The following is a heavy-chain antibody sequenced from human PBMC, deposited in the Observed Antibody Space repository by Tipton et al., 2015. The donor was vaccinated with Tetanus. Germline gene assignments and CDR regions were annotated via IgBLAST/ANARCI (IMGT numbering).Heavy chain of an antibody. V-gene: IGHV6-1*01. CDR3: VRGQVSAMDV. CDR1: GNSVSRNNIA. CDR2: TYYASKWVN. Sequence: LVKPTQTLSLTCAISGNSVSRNNIAWNWIRQSPSRGLEWLGRTYYASKWVNNYAASVKSRLNINPGTSKNQFSLPLSSVTPEDSAVYYCVRGQVSAMDVWGQGATVIVSS. J-gene: IGHJ6*02.